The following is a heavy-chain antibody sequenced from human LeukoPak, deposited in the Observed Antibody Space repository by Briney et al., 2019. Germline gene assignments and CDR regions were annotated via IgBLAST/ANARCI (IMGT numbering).Heavy chain of an antibody. CDR3: ANSRSRRITMVRGVIGAFDI. Sequence: GGSLRLSCAASGFTFSSYGMHWVRQAPGKGLEWVAVIWYDGSNKYYADSVKGRFTISRDNSKNTLYLQMNSLRAEDTAVYYCANSRSRRITMVRGVIGAFDIWGQGTMVTVSS. J-gene: IGHJ3*02. CDR2: IWYDGSNK. D-gene: IGHD3-10*01. V-gene: IGHV3-33*06. CDR1: GFTFSSYG.